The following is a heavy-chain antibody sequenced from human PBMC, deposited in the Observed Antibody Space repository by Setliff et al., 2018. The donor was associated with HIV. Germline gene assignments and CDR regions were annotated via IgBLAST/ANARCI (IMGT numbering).Heavy chain of an antibody. CDR2: FDPEDVET. Sequence: ASVKVSCKASGYTFTDYFMHWVRQAPGKGLEWMGGFDPEDVETIYAEKFQCRVTMTEDTSTDTAYMALSSLTSEDPAVYYCATVRGYYYDSSGQEYFQHWGQGTLVTVSS. D-gene: IGHD3-22*01. CDR1: GYTFTDYF. CDR3: ATVRGYYYDSSGQEYFQH. J-gene: IGHJ1*01. V-gene: IGHV1-24*01.